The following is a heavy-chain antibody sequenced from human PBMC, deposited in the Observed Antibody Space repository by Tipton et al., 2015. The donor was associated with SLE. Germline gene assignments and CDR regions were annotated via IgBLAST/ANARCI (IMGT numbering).Heavy chain of an antibody. J-gene: IGHJ6*03. D-gene: IGHD3-9*01. CDR3: AKDAPYYDILTGPLNYMDV. CDR2: ISGSGGST. V-gene: IGHV3-23*01. CDR1: GFTFSSYA. Sequence: SLRLSCAASGFTFSSYAMSWVRQAPGKGLEWVSAISGSGGSTYYADSVKGRFTISRDNSKNTLYLQMNSLRAEDTAVYYCAKDAPYYDILTGPLNYMDVWGKGTTVTVSS.